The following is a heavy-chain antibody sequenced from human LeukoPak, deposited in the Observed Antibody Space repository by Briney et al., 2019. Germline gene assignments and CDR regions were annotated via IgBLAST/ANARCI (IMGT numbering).Heavy chain of an antibody. V-gene: IGHV4-59*01. CDR3: ARHPSSRVWYNDY. J-gene: IGHJ4*02. CDR2: IYYSGST. CDR1: GVSISSYY. Sequence: PSETLSLTCTVSGVSISSYYWSWIRQPPGKGLEWIGYIYYSGSTNYNPSLKSRVTISVDTYKNQFSLKLSSVTAADTAVYYCARHPSSRVWYNDYWGQGTLVTVSS. D-gene: IGHD6-19*01.